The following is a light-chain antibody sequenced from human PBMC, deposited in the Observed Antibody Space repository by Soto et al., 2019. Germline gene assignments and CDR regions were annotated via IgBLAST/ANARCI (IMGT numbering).Light chain of an antibody. Sequence: QSALTQPRSVSGSPGQSVTISCTGTSSDVGGYDYVSWHQQHPGKAHKVMIYDVSKRPSGVPNRFSGSKSGNTASLTISGLQAEDEADYHCCSYAGSYTFVFGGGTKVTVI. CDR2: DVS. V-gene: IGLV2-11*01. CDR1: SSDVGGYDY. CDR3: CSYAGSYTFV. J-gene: IGLJ2*01.